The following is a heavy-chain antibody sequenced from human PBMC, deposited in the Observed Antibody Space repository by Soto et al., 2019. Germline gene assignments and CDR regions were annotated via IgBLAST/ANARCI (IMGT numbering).Heavy chain of an antibody. CDR3: ARESVTPRGYSYPPHFDY. J-gene: IGHJ4*02. V-gene: IGHV4-59*01. Sequence: SETLSLTCTVSGGSISSYYWSWIRQPPGKGLEWIGYIYYSGSTNYNPSLKSRVTISVDTSKNQFSLKLSSVTAADTAVYYCARESVTPRGYSYPPHFDYWGQGTLVTVSS. D-gene: IGHD5-18*01. CDR2: IYYSGST. CDR1: GGSISSYY.